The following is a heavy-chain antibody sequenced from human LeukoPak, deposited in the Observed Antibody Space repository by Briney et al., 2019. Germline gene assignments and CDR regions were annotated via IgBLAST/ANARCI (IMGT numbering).Heavy chain of an antibody. CDR2: ISGSAGRT. CDR1: GFTFSSYA. J-gene: IGHJ4*02. V-gene: IGHV3-23*01. D-gene: IGHD3-3*01. CDR3: AKDLRGYDFWSGYDY. Sequence: QPGGSLRLSCAASGFTFSSYAMSWVRQAPGKGLEWVSGISGSAGRTYYADSVKGRFTISRDNSKNTVFLQMNSLRAEDTAVYYCAKDLRGYDFWSGYDYWGQGTLVTVSS.